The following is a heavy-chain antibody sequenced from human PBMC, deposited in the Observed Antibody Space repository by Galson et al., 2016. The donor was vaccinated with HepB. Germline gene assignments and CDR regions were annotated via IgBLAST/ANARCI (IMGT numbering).Heavy chain of an antibody. V-gene: IGHV3-11*01. CDR3: AREESSSRSFYFDY. CDR2: ISSSGTAL. CDR1: GFTFSDYY. D-gene: IGHD6-6*01. Sequence: SLRLSCAASGFTFSDYYMSWIRQAPGKGLEWISFISSSGTALYYADSVKGRFTISRDNAKNSLYLQINSLRAEDTAVYYCAREESSSRSFYFDYWGQGTQVTVSS. J-gene: IGHJ4*02.